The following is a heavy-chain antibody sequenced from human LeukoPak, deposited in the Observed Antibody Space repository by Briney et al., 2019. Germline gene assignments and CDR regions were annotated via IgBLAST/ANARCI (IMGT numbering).Heavy chain of an antibody. CDR3: AKVLSVTTSFYYGLDV. CDR1: GFSFSTYP. Sequence: GGSLRLSCAASGFSFSTYPMTWVRQAPGKGLEYVSAVSADGGGKYYADSVKGRFTVSRDNSKNTVYLQMNSLRAEDTAVYYCAKVLSVTTSFYYGLDVWGQGTTVTVS. J-gene: IGHJ6*02. CDR2: VSADGGGK. V-gene: IGHV3-23*01. D-gene: IGHD4-17*01.